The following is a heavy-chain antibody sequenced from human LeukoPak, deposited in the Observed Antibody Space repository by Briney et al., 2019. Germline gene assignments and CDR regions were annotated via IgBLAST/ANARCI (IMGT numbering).Heavy chain of an antibody. D-gene: IGHD6-19*01. Sequence: GGSLRLSCTASGFTFSSYWKSWVRQAPGKGLEWVANIKQDGSERYYVDSVKGRFTISRDNGKNSLYLQKNSLRAEDTAVYYCAKGSMDGWLVTYRYFEDWSEGTLVTVPS. CDR3: AKGSMDGWLVTYRYFED. CDR1: GFTFSSYW. V-gene: IGHV3-7*01. J-gene: IGHJ4*02. CDR2: IKQDGSER.